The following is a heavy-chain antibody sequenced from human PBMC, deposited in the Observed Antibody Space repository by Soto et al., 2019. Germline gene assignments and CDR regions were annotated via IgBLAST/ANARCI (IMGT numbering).Heavy chain of an antibody. Sequence: GASLKVSCKIPVYTLTELSMHWVRQAPGKGRDWMGGFDTEDGETIYAQKFQGRVSMTEDTSTDTDYMELSRLRSEDTAVYYCETDTYSSSSPYINYFYYGMDVWGQGATVTVSS. CDR2: FDTEDGET. CDR1: VYTLTELS. CDR3: ETDTYSSSSPYINYFYYGMDV. V-gene: IGHV1-24*01. D-gene: IGHD6-6*01. J-gene: IGHJ6*02.